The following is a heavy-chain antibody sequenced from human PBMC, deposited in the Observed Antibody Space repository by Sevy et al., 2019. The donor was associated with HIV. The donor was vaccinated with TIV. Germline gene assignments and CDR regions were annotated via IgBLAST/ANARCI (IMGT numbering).Heavy chain of an antibody. V-gene: IGHV4-39*02. CDR1: GGSISSSSYY. D-gene: IGHD3-22*01. CDR3: KSYYYESSG. J-gene: IGHJ3*01. Sequence: SETLSLTCTVSGGSISSSSYYWGWIRQPRGKGLEWIGSIYNSGSTYYNPSLKSRVTISVDTSKNHFSLKLSSVTAADTAVYYCKSYYYESSGWGEGTMVTVSS. CDR2: IYNSGST.